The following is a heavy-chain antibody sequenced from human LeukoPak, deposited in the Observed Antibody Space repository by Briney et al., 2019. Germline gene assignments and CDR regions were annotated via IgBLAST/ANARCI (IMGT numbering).Heavy chain of an antibody. J-gene: IGHJ6*02. D-gene: IGHD2-15*01. V-gene: IGHV3-33*01. CDR1: GFTFSNYG. CDR3: ARDGAVAGDYYYYGMDV. Sequence: GRSLRLSCAASGFTFSNYGMHWVRQAPGKGLEWVAVIWYDGSNKYYADSVKGRFTISRDNSKNTLYLQMNSLRAEDTAVYDCARDGAVAGDYYYYGMDVWGQGTTVTVSS. CDR2: IWYDGSNK.